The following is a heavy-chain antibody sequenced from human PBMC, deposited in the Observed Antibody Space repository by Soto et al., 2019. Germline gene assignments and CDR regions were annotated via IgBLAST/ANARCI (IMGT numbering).Heavy chain of an antibody. CDR1: GDSVSSNSAA. CDR2: TYYRSKWYN. J-gene: IGHJ5*02. Sequence: PSQTLSLTCAISGDSVSSNSAAWNWVRQSPSRGLEWLGRTYYRSKWYNDYAVSVKSRITINPDTSKNQFSLQLNSVTPEDTAVYYCARVVLAEDEYCSSTSCYTNAGFDPWGQGTLVTVSS. V-gene: IGHV6-1*01. D-gene: IGHD2-2*01. CDR3: ARVVLAEDEYCSSTSCYTNAGFDP.